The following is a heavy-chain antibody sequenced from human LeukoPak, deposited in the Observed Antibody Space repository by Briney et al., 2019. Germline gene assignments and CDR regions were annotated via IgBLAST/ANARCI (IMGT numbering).Heavy chain of an antibody. CDR2: ISSDGNTQ. J-gene: IGHJ4*02. V-gene: IGHV3-30-3*01. D-gene: IGHD3-22*01. CDR3: ARDFDYYDSSGYYKALDY. Sequence: GGSLRLSCAASGFTFSSYAMHWVRQAPGKGLDWAAVISSDGNTQYYADSVKGRFTISRDNSKNTLYLQMNSLRAEDTAVYYCARDFDYYDSSGYYKALDYWGQGTLVTVSS. CDR1: GFTFSSYA.